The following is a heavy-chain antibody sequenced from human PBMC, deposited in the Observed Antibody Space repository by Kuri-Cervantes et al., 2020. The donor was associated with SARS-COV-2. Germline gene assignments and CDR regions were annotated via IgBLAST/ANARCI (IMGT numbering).Heavy chain of an antibody. CDR3: AKDWGAGQWLEYYYYMDV. CDR1: GFTFSSYA. J-gene: IGHJ6*03. V-gene: IGHV3-23*01. Sequence: GESLKISCAASGFTFSSYAMSWVRQAPGKGLEWVSAISGSGGGTYYADSVKGRFTISRDNSKNTLYLQMNSLRAEDTAVYYCAKDWGAGQWLEYYYYMDVWGKGTTVTVSS. CDR2: ISGSGGGT. D-gene: IGHD6-19*01.